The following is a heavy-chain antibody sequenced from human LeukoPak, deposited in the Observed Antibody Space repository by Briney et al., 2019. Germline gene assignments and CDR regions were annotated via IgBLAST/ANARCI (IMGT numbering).Heavy chain of an antibody. CDR2: ISYDGINK. CDR3: AKTYDYGDYYYGMDV. J-gene: IGHJ6*02. V-gene: IGHV3-30*18. Sequence: GGSLRLSCAASGFTFSSYGMHWVRQAPGKGLEWVAVISYDGINKYYADSVKGRFTISRDNSKNTLYLQMNSLRAEDTAVYYCAKTYDYGDYYYGMDVWGRGTTVTVSS. CDR1: GFTFSSYG. D-gene: IGHD4-17*01.